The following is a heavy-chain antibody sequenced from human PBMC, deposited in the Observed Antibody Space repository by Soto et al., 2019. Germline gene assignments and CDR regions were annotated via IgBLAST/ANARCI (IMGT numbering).Heavy chain of an antibody. J-gene: IGHJ5*02. CDR2: IYYSGST. D-gene: IGHD3-9*01. V-gene: IGHV4-31*03. CDR3: ARELKKPDWFYNWFDP. CDR1: GGSISSGGYY. Sequence: PSETLSLTCTLSGGSISSGGYYWSWIRQHPGKGLEWIGYIYYSGSTYYNPSLKSRVTISVDTSKNQFSLKLSSVTAADTAVYYCARELKKPDWFYNWFDPWGQGTLVTVSS.